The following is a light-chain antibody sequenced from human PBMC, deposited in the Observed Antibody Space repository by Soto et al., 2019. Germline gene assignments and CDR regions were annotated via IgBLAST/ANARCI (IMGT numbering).Light chain of an antibody. J-gene: IGKJ2*01. CDR2: WAS. Sequence: IVMTQSPDSLAVSLGERDTINCKSSQSVLYSSNNKNYLAWYRQKPGQPPKLLIYWASIRESGVPDRISGSGSGTDFTLTISSLQAEDVAVYYCQQYYSTPPYTFGQGNKLEIK. CDR1: QSVLYSSNNKNY. V-gene: IGKV4-1*01. CDR3: QQYYSTPPYT.